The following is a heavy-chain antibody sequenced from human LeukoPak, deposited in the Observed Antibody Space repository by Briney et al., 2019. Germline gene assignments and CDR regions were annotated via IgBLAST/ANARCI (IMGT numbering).Heavy chain of an antibody. CDR1: GGSISSYY. Sequence: SETLSLTCTVSGGSISSYYWSWIRQPPGKGLEWIGYIYYSGSTNYNPSLKSRVTISVDTSKNQFSLKLSSVTAADTAVYYCARHGGLPYYFDYWGQGTLVTVSS. V-gene: IGHV4-59*01. D-gene: IGHD3-16*01. CDR2: IYYSGST. CDR3: ARHGGLPYYFDY. J-gene: IGHJ4*02.